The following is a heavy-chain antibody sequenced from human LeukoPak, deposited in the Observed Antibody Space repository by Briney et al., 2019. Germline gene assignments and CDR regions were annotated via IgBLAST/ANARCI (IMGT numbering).Heavy chain of an antibody. V-gene: IGHV1-18*01. CDR2: ISAYNGNT. CDR1: GYTFTSYG. D-gene: IGHD2-2*02. CDR3: ARVTVVVPAAIHYYYYYVDV. Sequence: ASVKVSCKASGYTFTSYGISWVRQAPGQGLEWMGWISAYNGNTNYAQKLQGRVTMTTDTSTSTAYMELRSLRSDDTAVYYCARVTVVVPAAIHYYYYYVDVWGKGTTVTVSS. J-gene: IGHJ6*03.